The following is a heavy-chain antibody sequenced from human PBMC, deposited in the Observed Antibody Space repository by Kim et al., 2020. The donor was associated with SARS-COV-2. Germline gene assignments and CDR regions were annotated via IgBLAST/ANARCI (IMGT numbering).Heavy chain of an antibody. V-gene: IGHV3-23*01. J-gene: IGHJ4*02. CDR3: AKGAGAPFFFDY. Sequence: YYADSVKGRFTISRDDAKNTLFLQMNNLRAEDTAVYYCAKGAGAPFFFDYWGQGTLVTVSS. D-gene: IGHD6-19*01.